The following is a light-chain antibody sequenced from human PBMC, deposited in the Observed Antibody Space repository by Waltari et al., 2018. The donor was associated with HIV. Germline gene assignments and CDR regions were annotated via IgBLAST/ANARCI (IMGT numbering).Light chain of an antibody. CDR2: GNN. CDR3: AAWDDSLSGRV. CDR1: SSNIGSSY. J-gene: IGLJ3*02. V-gene: IGLV1-47*01. Sequence: QSVLTQPPSASGTPGHRVTISCSGSSSNIGSSYIYWSQQLPGTAPKLLVYGNNQRPSGVPDRFSGSKSGTSASLAISGLRSEDEADYYCAAWDDSLSGRVFGGGTKLTVL.